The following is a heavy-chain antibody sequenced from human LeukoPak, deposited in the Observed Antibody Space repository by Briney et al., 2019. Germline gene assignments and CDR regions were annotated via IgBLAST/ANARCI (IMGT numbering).Heavy chain of an antibody. CDR1: GLTFSSYA. J-gene: IGHJ4*02. V-gene: IGHV3-23*01. Sequence: GGSLRLSCAVSGLTFSSYAMSWVRQAPGTGLEWVSAISISGDTTYYADSVKGRFTISRDNSKNTLYLQMNSLRAEDTAVYYCAKKARTEYYFDYWGQGTLVTVSS. D-gene: IGHD6-6*01. CDR3: AKKARTEYYFDY. CDR2: ISISGDTT.